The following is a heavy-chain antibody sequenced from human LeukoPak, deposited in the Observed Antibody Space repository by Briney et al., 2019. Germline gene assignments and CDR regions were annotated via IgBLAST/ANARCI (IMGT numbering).Heavy chain of an antibody. V-gene: IGHV4-31*03. CDR2: IYYSGST. CDR3: ARVLVRGVTVANRGIPLELDY. CDR1: GGSISSGGYY. D-gene: IGHD3-10*01. Sequence: SETLSLTCTVSGGSISSGGYYWSWIRQHPGKGLEWIGYIYYSGSTYYNPSLKSRVTISVDTSKNQFSLKLSSVTAADTAVYYCARVLVRGVTVANRGIPLELDYWGQGTLVTVSS. J-gene: IGHJ4*02.